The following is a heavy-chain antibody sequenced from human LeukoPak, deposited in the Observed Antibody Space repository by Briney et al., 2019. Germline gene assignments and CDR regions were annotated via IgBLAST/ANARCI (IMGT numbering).Heavy chain of an antibody. Sequence: PGGSLRLSCAASGFTFSSYDMHWVRQATGKGLEWVSAIGTAGDTYYPGSVKGRFTISRENAKNSLYLQMNSLRAGDTAVYYCARALPRYRGYDYYYYYGMDVWGQGTTVTVSS. V-gene: IGHV3-13*01. CDR3: ARALPRYRGYDYYYYYGMDV. D-gene: IGHD5-12*01. CDR1: GFTFSSYD. J-gene: IGHJ6*02. CDR2: IGTAGDT.